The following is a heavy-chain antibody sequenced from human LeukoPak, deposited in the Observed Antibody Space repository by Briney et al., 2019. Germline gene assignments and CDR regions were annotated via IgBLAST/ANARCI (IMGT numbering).Heavy chain of an antibody. D-gene: IGHD5-12*01. J-gene: IGHJ3*02. CDR2: ISGYNGET. Sequence: GASVKVSCKASGLTFTSSGFRWGRQAPGQGLEWGGWISGYNGETSHDQKFQGRVTISTDTSTNTAYMDLRSLTSDDTAVYYCARRSGYDRRAGTLDIWGQGTMVTVSS. CDR1: GLTFTSSG. CDR3: ARRSGYDRRAGTLDI. V-gene: IGHV1-18*01.